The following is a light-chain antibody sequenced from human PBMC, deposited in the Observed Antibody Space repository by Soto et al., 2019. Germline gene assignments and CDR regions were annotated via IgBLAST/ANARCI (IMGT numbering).Light chain of an antibody. CDR1: QSVSTFY. CDR3: QQCARSPWT. CDR2: GAS. Sequence: EIVLTQSPGTLSLSPGERATLSCRASQSVSTFYLAWYQQKPGQSPGLLISGASSRAAGIPDRFSGGGSGTDFTLTISRLEPEDFAVYYCQQCARSPWTFGQGTKVEIK. V-gene: IGKV3-20*01. J-gene: IGKJ1*01.